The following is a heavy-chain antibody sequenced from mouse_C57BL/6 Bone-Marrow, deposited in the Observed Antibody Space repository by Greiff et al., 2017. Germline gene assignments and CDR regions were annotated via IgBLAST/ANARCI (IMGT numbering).Heavy chain of an antibody. V-gene: IGHV5-17*01. D-gene: IGHD2-10*02. Sequence: EVKLMESGGGLVKPGGSLKLSCAASGFTFSDYGMHWVRQAPEKGLEWVAYISSGSSTIYYADTVKGRFTISRDHAKNTLFLQMTSLRSEDTAMYYCARCGYGNYWVAYWGQGTLVTVAA. CDR2: ISSGSSTI. CDR1: GFTFSDYG. CDR3: ARCGYGNYWVAY. J-gene: IGHJ3*01.